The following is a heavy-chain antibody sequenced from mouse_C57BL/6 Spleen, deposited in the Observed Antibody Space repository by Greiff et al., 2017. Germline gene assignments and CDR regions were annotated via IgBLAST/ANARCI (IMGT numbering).Heavy chain of an antibody. D-gene: IGHD3-2*02. CDR1: GYTSTSYW. J-gene: IGHJ2*01. CDR3: AGVRPSHYFDY. V-gene: IGHV1-50*01. CDR2: IDPSDSYT. Sequence: QVQLQQPGAELVKPGASVKLSCKASGYTSTSYWMQWVKQRPGQGLEWIGEIDPSDSYTNYNQKFKGKATLTVDTSSSTAYMQLSSLTSEDSAVYYCAGVRPSHYFDYWGQGTTLTVSS.